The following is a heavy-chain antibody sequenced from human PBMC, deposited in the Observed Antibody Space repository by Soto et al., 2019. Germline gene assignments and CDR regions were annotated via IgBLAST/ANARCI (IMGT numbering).Heavy chain of an antibody. J-gene: IGHJ4*02. CDR1: GGSISSYY. D-gene: IGHD2-15*01. V-gene: IGHV4-59*08. CDR3: ARCYGRYFDY. CDR2: IYYRGST. Sequence: QVQLQESGPGLVKPSETLSLTGTVSGGSISSYYWSWIRQPPGKGLDWIGYIYYRGSTNSNPSLKSRVTISVDTSNTQLSLQLRSVTAADTAVYYCARCYGRYFDYWGPGTLVTVSS.